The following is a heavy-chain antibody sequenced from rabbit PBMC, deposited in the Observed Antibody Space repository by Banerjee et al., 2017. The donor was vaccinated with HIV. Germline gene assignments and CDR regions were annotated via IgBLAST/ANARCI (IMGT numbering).Heavy chain of an antibody. CDR2: FDPVFGTT. V-gene: IGHV1S47*01. CDR1: EFDFSSYG. D-gene: IGHD2-1*01. CDR3: VRDRDCDDYGKPTRLDL. Sequence: QEQLVESGGGLVQPGGSLTLSCKASEFDFSSYGVSWVRQAPGKGLEWIGHFDPVFGTTYYASWVSVRFTISSHNAQNSVDLQMNSLTAADTATYFCVRDRDCDDYGKPTRLDLWGQGTLVTVS. J-gene: IGHJ3*01.